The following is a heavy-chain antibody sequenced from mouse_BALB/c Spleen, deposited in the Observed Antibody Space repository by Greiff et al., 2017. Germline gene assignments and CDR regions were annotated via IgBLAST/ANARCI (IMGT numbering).Heavy chain of an antibody. D-gene: IGHD1-2*01. CDR2: IYPGNVNT. CDR3: ARQLTTAFAY. V-gene: IGHV1S56*01. CDR1: GYTFTSYY. J-gene: IGHJ3*01. Sequence: QVQLQQSGPELVKPGASVRISCKASGYTFTSYYIHWVKQRPGQGLEWIGWIYPGNVNTKYNEKFKGKATLTADKSSSTAYMQLSSLTSEDSAVYFCARQLTTAFAYWGQGTLVTVSA.